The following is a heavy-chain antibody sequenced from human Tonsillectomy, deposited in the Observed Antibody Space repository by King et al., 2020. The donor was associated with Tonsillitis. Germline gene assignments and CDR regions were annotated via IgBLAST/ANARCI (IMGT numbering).Heavy chain of an antibody. CDR2: IYHSGST. CDR3: ARRYCSSTNCYAWGYYFDY. CDR1: GGSISGGGYS. V-gene: IGHV4-30-2*01. Sequence: QLQESGSGLVKPSQTLSLICAVSGGSISGGGYSWSWIRQPPGKGLEWIGYIYHSGSTYYNPSLKSRVTISVDRSKNQFSLKLSSVTAADTAVYYCARRYCSSTNCYAWGYYFDYWGQGTLVTVSS. J-gene: IGHJ4*02. D-gene: IGHD2-2*01.